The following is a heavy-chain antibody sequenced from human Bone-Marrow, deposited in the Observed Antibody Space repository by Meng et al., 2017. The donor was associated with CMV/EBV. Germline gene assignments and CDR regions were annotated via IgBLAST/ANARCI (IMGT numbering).Heavy chain of an antibody. CDR3: AKSFAYSGYDPPGID. D-gene: IGHD5-12*01. CDR2: ISGSGSST. Sequence: SGVTFSSDALSWGRQAPGKGLEWVSSISGSGSSTYYADTVKGRFTISRDNSKNTLYLQMNSLRAEDTAVYYCAKSFAYSGYDPPGIDWGQGTLVTVSS. J-gene: IGHJ4*02. CDR1: GVTFSSDA. V-gene: IGHV3-23*01.